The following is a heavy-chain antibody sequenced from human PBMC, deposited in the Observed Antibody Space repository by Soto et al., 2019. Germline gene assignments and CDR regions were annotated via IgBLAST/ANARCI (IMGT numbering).Heavy chain of an antibody. Sequence: GASVKVSCKASGYTFTSYCISWVRQAPGQGLEWMGWISAYNGNTNYAQKLQGRVTMTTDTSTSTAYMELRSLRSDDTAVYYCARDPFPGIAAAGTCDYWGQGTLVTVSS. V-gene: IGHV1-18*01. CDR2: ISAYNGNT. CDR1: GYTFTSYC. CDR3: ARDPFPGIAAAGTCDY. J-gene: IGHJ4*02. D-gene: IGHD6-13*01.